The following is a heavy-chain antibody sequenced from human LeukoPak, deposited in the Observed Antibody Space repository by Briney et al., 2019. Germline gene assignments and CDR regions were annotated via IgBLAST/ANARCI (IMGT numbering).Heavy chain of an antibody. V-gene: IGHV4-59*12. CDR2: IYYSGST. J-gene: IGHJ4*02. Sequence: SETLSLTCTVSGGSISSYYWSWIRQPPGKGLEWIGYIYYSGSTNYNPSLKSRVAISVDTSKNQFSLKLSSVTAADTAVYYCARRGRGAAGTSYFGYWGQGTLVTVSS. CDR1: GGSISSYY. CDR3: ARRGRGAAGTSYFGY. D-gene: IGHD6-13*01.